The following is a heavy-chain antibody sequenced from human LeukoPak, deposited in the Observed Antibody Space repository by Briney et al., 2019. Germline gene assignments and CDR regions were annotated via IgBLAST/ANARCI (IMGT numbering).Heavy chain of an antibody. CDR2: INPDNGNT. CDR1: GYTFTSYG. Sequence: ASVKVSCKASGYTFTSYGISWVRQAPGQGLEWMGWINPDNGNTNYAQKLQGRVTMTTDTSTTTAYMELRSLTSDDTAVYYCARDRGTGSGSRSWFDPWGQGTLVTVSS. J-gene: IGHJ5*02. CDR3: ARDRGTGSGSRSWFDP. D-gene: IGHD3-10*01. V-gene: IGHV1-18*01.